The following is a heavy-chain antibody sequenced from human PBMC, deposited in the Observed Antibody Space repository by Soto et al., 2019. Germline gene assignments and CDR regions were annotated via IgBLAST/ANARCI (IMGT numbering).Heavy chain of an antibody. Sequence: PGGSLRLSCAASGFTFSSYGMHWVRQAPGKGLEWVAVISYDGSNKYYADSVKGRFTISRDNSKNTLYLQMNSLRAEDTAVYYCASFGVVIMYNWFDPWGQGTLVTVSS. CDR3: ASFGVVIMYNWFDP. CDR2: ISYDGSNK. V-gene: IGHV3-30*03. CDR1: GFTFSSYG. D-gene: IGHD3-3*01. J-gene: IGHJ5*02.